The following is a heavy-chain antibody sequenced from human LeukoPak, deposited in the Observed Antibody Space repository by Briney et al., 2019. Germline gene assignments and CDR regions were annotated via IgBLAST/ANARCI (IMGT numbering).Heavy chain of an antibody. D-gene: IGHD2-2*01. CDR1: GGSFSGYY. CDR3: ARGSSRRLSIIVVVPAAMKGDAFDI. V-gene: IGHV4-34*01. J-gene: IGHJ3*02. CDR2: INHSGSA. Sequence: SETLSLTCAVYGGSFSGYYWSWIRQPPGKGLEWLGEINHSGSANYNPSLKSRVTISVDTSKNQFSLKLSSVTAADTAVYYCARGSSRRLSIIVVVPAAMKGDAFDIWGQGTMVTVSS.